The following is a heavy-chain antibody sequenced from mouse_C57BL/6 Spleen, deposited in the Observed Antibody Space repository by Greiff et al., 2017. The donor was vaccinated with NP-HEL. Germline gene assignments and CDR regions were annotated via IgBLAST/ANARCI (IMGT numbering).Heavy chain of an antibody. D-gene: IGHD1-1*01. CDR3: ARPYYYGSRESNFDY. J-gene: IGHJ2*01. CDR2: IYPGDGDT. Sequence: QVQLQQSGAELVKPGASVKISCKASGYAFSSYWMNWVKQRPGKGLEWIGQIYPGDGDTNYNGKFKGKATLTADKSSSTAYMQLSSLTSEDSAVYFCARPYYYGSRESNFDYWGQGTTLTVSS. V-gene: IGHV1-80*01. CDR1: GYAFSSYW.